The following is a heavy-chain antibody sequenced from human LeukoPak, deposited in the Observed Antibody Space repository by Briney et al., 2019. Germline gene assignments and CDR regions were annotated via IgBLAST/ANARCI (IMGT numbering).Heavy chain of an antibody. CDR2: ISGSGGST. CDR3: ARDTTMVRGVIPFDY. CDR1: GFTFSNYA. J-gene: IGHJ4*02. Sequence: GGSLRLSCAASGFTFSNYAMSWVRQAPGKGLEWVSAISGSGGSTYYADSVKGRFTISGDNAKNSLYLQMNSLRAEDTAVYYCARDTTMVRGVIPFDYWGQGTLVTVSS. V-gene: IGHV3-23*01. D-gene: IGHD3-10*01.